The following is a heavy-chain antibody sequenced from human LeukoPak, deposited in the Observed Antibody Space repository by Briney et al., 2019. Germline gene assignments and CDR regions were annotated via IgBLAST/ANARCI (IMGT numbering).Heavy chain of an antibody. CDR2: INWKGGST. J-gene: IGHJ6*03. V-gene: IGHV3-20*04. CDR3: ARVGQPVYYYYIDV. Sequence: GGSLRLSWAASGFTFDDYGMRWVRQAPGKGLEWVSAINWKGGSTVYADSVRGRFTISRDNATNSLYLQMHSLRAEDTAVYYCARVGQPVYYYYIDVWGKGTPVTVSS. D-gene: IGHD6-13*01. CDR1: GFTFDDYG.